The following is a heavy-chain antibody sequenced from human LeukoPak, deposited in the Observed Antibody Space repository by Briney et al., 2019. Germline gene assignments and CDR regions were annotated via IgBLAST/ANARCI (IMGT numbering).Heavy chain of an antibody. Sequence: TSETLSLTCTVSGGSTSSSSYYWGWIRQPPGKGLEWIGSIYYSGSTYYNPSLKSRVTISVDTSKNQFSLKLSSVTAADTAVYYCARQGQLARTFYFDYWGQGTLVTVSS. CDR3: ARQGQLARTFYFDY. V-gene: IGHV4-39*01. CDR2: IYYSGST. J-gene: IGHJ4*02. CDR1: GGSTSSSSYY. D-gene: IGHD2-2*01.